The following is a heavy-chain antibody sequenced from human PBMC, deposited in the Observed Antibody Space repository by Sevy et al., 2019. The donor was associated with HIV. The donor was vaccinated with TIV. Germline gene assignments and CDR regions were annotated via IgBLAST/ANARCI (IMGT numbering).Heavy chain of an antibody. J-gene: IGHJ4*02. D-gene: IGHD2-15*01. CDR1: GYSFTSYW. CDR3: SRDYCSGGSCYFDY. Sequence: GESLKISCKGSGYSFTSYWIGWVRQMPGKGLEWVGIIYPGDSDTRYSPSFQGQVTITDDKSISTAYLQWSSLKASDTAMYYCSRDYCSGGSCYFDYWGQGTLVTVSS. CDR2: IYPGDSDT. V-gene: IGHV5-51*01.